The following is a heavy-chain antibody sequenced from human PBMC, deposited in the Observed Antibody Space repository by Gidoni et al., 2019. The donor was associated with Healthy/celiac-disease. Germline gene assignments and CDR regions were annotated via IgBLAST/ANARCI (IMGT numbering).Heavy chain of an antibody. D-gene: IGHD3-16*01. CDR2: ISGSGGST. V-gene: IGHV3-23*01. CDR3: AKRTYFRGTPCLQH. CDR1: GFSFSSYA. J-gene: IGHJ1*01. Sequence: EVQLLESGGGLVQPGGSLRLSCAASGFSFSSYAMSWVRQAPGKGLEWVSAISGSGGSTYYADSVKGRFTISRDNSKNTLYLQMNSRRAEDTAVYYCAKRTYFRGTPCLQHWGQGTLVTVSS.